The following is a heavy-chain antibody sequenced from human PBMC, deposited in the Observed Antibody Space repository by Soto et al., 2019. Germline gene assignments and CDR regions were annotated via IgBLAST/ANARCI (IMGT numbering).Heavy chain of an antibody. J-gene: IGHJ5*02. D-gene: IGHD2-15*01. CDR3: AKDGGREGYFGNWFDP. CDR1: GGTFSNYA. V-gene: IGHV1-69*15. Sequence: QVQLVHSGAEVKKPASSVKVYCKASGGTFSNYAITWVRQAPGQGLEWLGRIIPIFGTRDYAQKFQGRVTITADDSTTTAYMELSSLRSDGTAVYYCAKDGGREGYFGNWFDPWGEGALLAVST. CDR2: IIPIFGTR.